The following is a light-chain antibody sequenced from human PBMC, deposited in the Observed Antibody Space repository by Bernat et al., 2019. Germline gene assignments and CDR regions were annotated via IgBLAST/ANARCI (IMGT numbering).Light chain of an antibody. CDR2: SNN. CDR1: SSNIGSNA. CDR3: AAWDGSLNGRV. V-gene: IGLV1-44*01. J-gene: IGLJ3*02. Sequence: QSVLTQAPSVSGTPGQRVTISCSGSSSNIGSNAVNWYQQLPGTGPKLLIYSNNQRPSGVPDRFSGSESGTSASLAISGLQSEDEADYYCAAWDGSLNGRVFGGGTKLTVL.